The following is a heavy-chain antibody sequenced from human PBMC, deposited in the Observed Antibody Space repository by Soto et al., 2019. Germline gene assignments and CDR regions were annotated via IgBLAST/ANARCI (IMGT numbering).Heavy chain of an antibody. CDR2: ISSSSSNI. Sequence: GGSLRLSCTASGFTFSIRAMNWVRHFPGGGLEWVSYISSSSSNIDYADSVKGRFTVSRDNAKNSLYLQMNTLRDEDTAVYYCASDRSLGSNWYYYLESWGQGTLVTVSS. J-gene: IGHJ4*02. CDR3: ASDRSLGSNWYYYLES. V-gene: IGHV3-48*02. D-gene: IGHD1-20*01. CDR1: GFTFSIRA.